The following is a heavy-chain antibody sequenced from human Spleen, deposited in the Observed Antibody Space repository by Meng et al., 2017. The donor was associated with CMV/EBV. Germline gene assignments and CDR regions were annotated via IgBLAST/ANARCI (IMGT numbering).Heavy chain of an antibody. Sequence: GESLKISCAASGFTFSSYDMHWVRQAPGKGLEWVAFIRYDGSLKYYADSVRGRFAISRDESKNTLFLQMNSLRADDTAVYYCAKGYWNPEDWGQGTLVTVPS. CDR3: AKGYWNPED. J-gene: IGHJ4*02. V-gene: IGHV3-30*02. CDR1: GFTFSSYD. D-gene: IGHD1-1*01. CDR2: IRYDGSLK.